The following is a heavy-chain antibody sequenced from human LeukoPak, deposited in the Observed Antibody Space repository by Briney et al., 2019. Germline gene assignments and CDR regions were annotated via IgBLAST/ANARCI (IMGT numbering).Heavy chain of an antibody. J-gene: IGHJ3*02. CDR1: GFTFSSYA. Sequence: GGSLRLSCAASGFTFSSYAMHWVRQAPGKGLEWVAVISYDGSNKYYADSVKGRFTISRDNSKNTLYLQMNSLRAEDTAVYYCARDGGAKDAFDIWGQGTMVTVSS. D-gene: IGHD1-26*01. CDR2: ISYDGSNK. V-gene: IGHV3-30-3*01. CDR3: ARDGGAKDAFDI.